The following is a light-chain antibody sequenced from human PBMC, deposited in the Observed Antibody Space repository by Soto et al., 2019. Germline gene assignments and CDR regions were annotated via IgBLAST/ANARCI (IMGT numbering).Light chain of an antibody. Sequence: IVMTHSPDALAVSLGDRGRINGKAIQKVVSNNRDFLAWYQQKPGQPPKVLINWASTRESGVPDRFSGSGSGTDFTLTISSLQAEDVAVYYCDQHYGAPLTFGQGTKVDIK. J-gene: IGKJ1*01. CDR3: DQHYGAPLT. CDR1: QKVVSNNRDF. CDR2: WAS. V-gene: IGKV4-1*01.